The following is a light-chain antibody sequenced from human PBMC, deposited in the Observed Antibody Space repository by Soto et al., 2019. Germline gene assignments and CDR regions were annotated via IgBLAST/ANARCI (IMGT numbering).Light chain of an antibody. CDR1: SSDVGGYNF. V-gene: IGLV2-14*01. J-gene: IGLJ1*01. CDR2: NVS. CDR3: SSYASGTTLFV. Sequence: QSVLTQPASVSGSPGQSITVSCTGTSSDVGGYNFVSWYQQHPGKAPKLLIYNVSNRPSGVSNRFSGSKSGNTASLTISDLQAEDEADYYCSSYASGTTLFVFGTGTKLTVL.